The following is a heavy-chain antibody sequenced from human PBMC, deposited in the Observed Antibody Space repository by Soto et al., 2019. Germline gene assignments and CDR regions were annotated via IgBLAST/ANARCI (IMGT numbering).Heavy chain of an antibody. Sequence: EAQLVETGGVVVKPGESLRLSCAVSGLSFSADWMKWVRQAPGKGLEWVGRIKSKGGGETTDYAAPVKVRFTISRDDSKNTLYLKMNSLKTEYTVVYYCAPKGDFFDTILSWGQGALVTGSS. CDR3: APKGDFFDTILS. J-gene: IGHJ5*02. CDR1: GLSFSADW. CDR2: IKSKGGGETT. V-gene: IGHV3-15*07. D-gene: IGHD3-3*01.